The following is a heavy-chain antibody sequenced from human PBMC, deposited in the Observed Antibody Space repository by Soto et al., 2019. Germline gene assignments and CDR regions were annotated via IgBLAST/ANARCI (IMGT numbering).Heavy chain of an antibody. Sequence: ASVKVSCKASGYTFTSYGISWVRQAPGQGLEWMGWISAYNGNTNYAQKLQGRVTMTTDTSTSTAYMELRSLRSDDTAVYYCAREGLKYCSGGSCYLDYWGQGTLVTVSS. CDR3: AREGLKYCSGGSCYLDY. J-gene: IGHJ4*02. CDR2: ISAYNGNT. V-gene: IGHV1-18*01. D-gene: IGHD2-15*01. CDR1: GYTFTSYG.